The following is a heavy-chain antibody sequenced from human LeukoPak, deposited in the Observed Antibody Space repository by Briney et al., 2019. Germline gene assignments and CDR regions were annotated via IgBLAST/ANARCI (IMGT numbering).Heavy chain of an antibody. D-gene: IGHD3-22*01. CDR3: ARVDYYDSSGYYQP. Sequence: GGSLRLSCAASGFTFDDYGMSWVRQAPGKGLEWVSGINWNGGSTGYADSVKGRFTISRDNAKNSLYLQMNSLRAEDTALYYFARVDYYDSSGYYQPWGQGTLVTVSS. V-gene: IGHV3-20*04. CDR1: GFTFDDYG. CDR2: INWNGGST. J-gene: IGHJ5*02.